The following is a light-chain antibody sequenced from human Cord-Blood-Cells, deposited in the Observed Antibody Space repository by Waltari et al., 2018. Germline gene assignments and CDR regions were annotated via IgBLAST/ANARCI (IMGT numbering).Light chain of an antibody. CDR1: SSNLGSNY. Sequence: QSVLTQPPSASGTPGQRVTISCSGSSSNLGSNYVSWYQQLPGTAPKRLIYGNHRRPSGVPDRCAGSKSGTSASLAIRGLRSEEEADYYWAAWDDSLSGWVFGGGTKLTVL. CDR3: AAWDDSLSGWV. CDR2: GNH. V-gene: IGLV1-47*01. J-gene: IGLJ3*02.